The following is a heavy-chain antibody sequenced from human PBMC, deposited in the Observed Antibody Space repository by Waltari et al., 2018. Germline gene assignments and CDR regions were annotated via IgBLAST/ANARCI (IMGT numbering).Heavy chain of an antibody. CDR2: IFTSGST. D-gene: IGHD3-10*01. V-gene: IGHV4-61*02. J-gene: IGHJ4*02. Sequence: QLQLQESGPGLVKPSQTLSLTCTVSGGSITNGNYYWSWIRQPAGKGLEWIGQIFTSGSTDYNPSLKSRVTMSLDTSKNQFSLKLTSVTAAGTAVYYCARFTATRWYSYGSGTSGFDSWGQGTLVAVSS. CDR1: GGSITNGNYY. CDR3: ARFTATRWYSYGSGTSGFDS.